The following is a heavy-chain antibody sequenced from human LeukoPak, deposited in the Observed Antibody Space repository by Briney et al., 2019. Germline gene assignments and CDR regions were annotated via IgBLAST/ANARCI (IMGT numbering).Heavy chain of an antibody. CDR1: GGSISSYY. J-gene: IGHJ4*02. CDR3: ARDDGTTTGVDY. V-gene: IGHV4-59*01. Sequence: SETLSLTCTVSGGSISSYYWSWIRRPPGKGLEWIGYIYYSGSTNYNPSLKSRVTISVDTSKNQFSLKLSSVTAADTAVYYCARDDGTTTGVDYWGQGTLVTVSS. D-gene: IGHD1-7*01. CDR2: IYYSGST.